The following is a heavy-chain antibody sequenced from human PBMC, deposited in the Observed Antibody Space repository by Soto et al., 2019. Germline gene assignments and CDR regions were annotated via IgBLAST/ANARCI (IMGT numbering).Heavy chain of an antibody. CDR1: GASIITDNYF. CDR3: ARRRASDYGGNHHPYYFDR. D-gene: IGHD4-17*01. V-gene: IGHV4-39*01. CDR2: ISYSGRT. J-gene: IGHJ4*02. Sequence: LTLTCTVSGASIITDNYFWVWIRQSPRRGLELIGSISYSGRTYDNPSLQSRVTISIDASKNQFSLKLTSVTTADTAVYYCARRRASDYGGNHHPYYFDRWGQGALVTVSS.